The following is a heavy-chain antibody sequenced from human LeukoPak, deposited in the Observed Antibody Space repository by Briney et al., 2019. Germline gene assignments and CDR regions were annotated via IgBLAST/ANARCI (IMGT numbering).Heavy chain of an antibody. CDR3: ASGERERRFDY. CDR2: ISYDGSNK. D-gene: IGHD1-26*01. Sequence: GGSLRLSCAASGFTFSSYAMHWVRQAPGKGLEWVAVISYDGSNKYYADSVKGRFTISRDNPKNTLYPQMNSLRAEDTAVYYCASGERERRFDYWGQGTLVTVSS. J-gene: IGHJ4*02. V-gene: IGHV3-30*04. CDR1: GFTFSSYA.